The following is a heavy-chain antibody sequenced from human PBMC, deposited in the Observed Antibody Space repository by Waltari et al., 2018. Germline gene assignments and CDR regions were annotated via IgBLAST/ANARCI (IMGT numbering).Heavy chain of an antibody. Sequence: QVQLQESGPGLVKPSQTLSLTCTVSGGSISSGSYYWSWIRQPAGKGLGWIGRIYTSGITNSNPSLKSRVTISVDTSKIQFSLKLSSVTAADTAVYYCARSQVPYSSSSSGAFDIWGQGTMVTVSS. J-gene: IGHJ3*02. CDR3: ARSQVPYSSSSSGAFDI. D-gene: IGHD6-6*01. CDR1: GGSISSGSYY. V-gene: IGHV4-61*02. CDR2: IYTSGIT.